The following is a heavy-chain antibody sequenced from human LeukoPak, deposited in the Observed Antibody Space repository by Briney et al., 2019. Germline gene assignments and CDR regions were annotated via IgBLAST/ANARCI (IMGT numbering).Heavy chain of an antibody. CDR1: GDSVSTNSAT. CDR2: TYYRSKWYN. Sequence: SQTLSLTCAISGDSVSTNSATWTWLGQSPSRGLEWLGRTYYRSKWYNDYAVSMKSRITINPDTSKNQFSLHLNSVTPEDTAVYYCARRLTQYDCFDPWGQGILVTVSS. D-gene: IGHD2-2*01. CDR3: ARRLTQYDCFDP. V-gene: IGHV6-1*01. J-gene: IGHJ5*02.